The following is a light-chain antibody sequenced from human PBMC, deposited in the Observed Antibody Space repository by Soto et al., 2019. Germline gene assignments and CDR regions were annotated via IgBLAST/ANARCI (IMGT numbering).Light chain of an antibody. CDR1: QGINNY. CDR2: AAS. V-gene: IGKV1-27*01. CDR3: QKYNSPPPP. Sequence: DIQMNQSPSSLSASVGDRATITCRASQGINNYLARYQQKPGKVPKLLMYAASTLQSGVPSRFSGSGSGTDFTLTISRLQPEDVATYYCQKYNSPPPPFGPGTKVDIK. J-gene: IGKJ3*01.